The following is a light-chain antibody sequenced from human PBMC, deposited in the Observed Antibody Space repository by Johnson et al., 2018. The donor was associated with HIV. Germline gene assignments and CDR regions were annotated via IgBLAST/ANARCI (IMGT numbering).Light chain of an antibody. CDR1: SSNIGNNY. CDR3: GTWDSSLSAPWV. Sequence: QSVLTQPPSVSAAPGQKVTISCSGSSSNIGNNYVSWYQHLPGTAPKLLIYENDKRPSGIPDRFSGSKSGTSATLGITGLQTGDEADYYCGTWDSSLSAPWVFGTGTKVTVL. V-gene: IGLV1-51*02. CDR2: END. J-gene: IGLJ1*01.